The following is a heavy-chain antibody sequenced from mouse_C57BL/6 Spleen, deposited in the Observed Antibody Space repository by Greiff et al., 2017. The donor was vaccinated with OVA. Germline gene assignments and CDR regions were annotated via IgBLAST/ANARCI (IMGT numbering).Heavy chain of an antibody. J-gene: IGHJ2*01. CDR3: ARGDYPYFDY. Sequence: EVQLQQSGPELVKPGASVKISCKASGYTFTDYYMNWVKQSHGKSLEWIGDINPNNGGTSYNQKFKGKATLTVDKSSSTAYMELRSLTSEDSAVYYCARGDYPYFDYWGQGTTLTVSS. D-gene: IGHD2-4*01. CDR1: GYTFTDYY. CDR2: INPNNGGT. V-gene: IGHV1-26*01.